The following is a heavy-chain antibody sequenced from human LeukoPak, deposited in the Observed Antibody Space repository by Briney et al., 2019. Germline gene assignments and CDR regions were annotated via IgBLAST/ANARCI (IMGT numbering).Heavy chain of an antibody. V-gene: IGHV3-66*02. CDR1: GFTVSSHY. CDR3: ARDRGFSSSWRIFVY. J-gene: IGHJ4*02. D-gene: IGHD6-13*01. CDR2: IYSGAGT. Sequence: PGGSLRLSCAASGFTVSSHYMSWVRQAPGKGLEWVSVIYSGAGTSYADSVQGRFTISRDNSKNTLYLQMNSLRVEDTAVYYCARDRGFSSSWRIFVYWGQGTLVTVSS.